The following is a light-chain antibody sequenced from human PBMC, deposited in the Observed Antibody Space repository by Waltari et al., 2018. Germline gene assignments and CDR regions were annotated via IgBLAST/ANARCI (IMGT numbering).Light chain of an antibody. CDR1: SSDVGRSNS. CDR3: SSYAGSNNVV. CDR2: EVS. Sequence: QSALTQPPSASGSPGQSVTISCPGTSSDVGRSNSVSWYQQHPGKAPKLMIYEVSKRPSGVPARLSGSKSGNTASLTVSGLQAEDEADYYCSSYAGSNNVVFGGGTKLTVL. J-gene: IGLJ2*01. V-gene: IGLV2-8*01.